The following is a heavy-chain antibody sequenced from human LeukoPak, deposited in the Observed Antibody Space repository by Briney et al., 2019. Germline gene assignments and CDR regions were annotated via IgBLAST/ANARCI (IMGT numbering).Heavy chain of an antibody. V-gene: IGHV4-39*07. D-gene: IGHD6-25*01. J-gene: IGHJ4*02. CDR2: IHSDGRT. CDR1: GGSISGSRT. CDR3: ARVLTAAGLDF. Sequence: SETLSLTCTVSGGSISGSRTWGWVRQPPGKGLEWIGNIHSDGRTAPSPSLKSRVTLSLHTSTNRFSLQVSSVTAADTAFYYCARVLTAAGLDFWGQGILVSISS.